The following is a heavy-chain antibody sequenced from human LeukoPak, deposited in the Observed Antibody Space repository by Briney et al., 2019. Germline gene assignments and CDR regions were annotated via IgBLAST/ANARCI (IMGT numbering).Heavy chain of an antibody. V-gene: IGHV3-7*01. J-gene: IGHJ4*02. CDR2: IKQEGSEK. CDR1: GFTFSSYW. D-gene: IGHD3-9*01. Sequence: GGSLRLSCAAPGFTFSSYWMSWVRQAPGKGLEWVANIKQEGSEKYYVDSAKGRFTISRDNAKNSLYLQMNSLRAEDTAVFFCAQNPAYDILTGYYSPYFDYWGQGTLVTVSS. CDR3: AQNPAYDILTGYYSPYFDY.